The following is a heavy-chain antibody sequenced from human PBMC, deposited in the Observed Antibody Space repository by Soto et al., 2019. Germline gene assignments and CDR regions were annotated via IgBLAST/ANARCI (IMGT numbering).Heavy chain of an antibody. J-gene: IGHJ4*02. D-gene: IGHD5-12*01. CDR3: ARATERDAAITALAQ. V-gene: IGHV1-69*02. CDR2: IIPILNLP. Sequence: QVQLVQSGAEVSKPGSSVKVSCKSSGGAFSSYSIIWARQAPGQGLEWIGRIIPILNLPNYSPKVQGRLTIPAEKSTSTSCLELYSLRSDDSAIYYCARATERDAAITALAQWGKGTLVTVSS. CDR1: GGAFSSYS.